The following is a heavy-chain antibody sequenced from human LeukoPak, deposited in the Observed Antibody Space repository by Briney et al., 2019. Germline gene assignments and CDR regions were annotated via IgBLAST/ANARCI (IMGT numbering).Heavy chain of an antibody. V-gene: IGHV3-74*01. CDR1: GFTFSNYW. CDR2: INTDGSST. D-gene: IGHD3-3*01. CDR3: ARDGTYYDFWSGPGKAFDI. Sequence: GGSLRLSCTASGFTFSNYWMHWVRQAPGRGLVWVSRINTDGSSTRYADSVKGRFTISRDNAKSTLYLQMNSLRAEDTAVYYCARDGTYYDFWSGPGKAFDIWGQGTMVTVSS. J-gene: IGHJ3*02.